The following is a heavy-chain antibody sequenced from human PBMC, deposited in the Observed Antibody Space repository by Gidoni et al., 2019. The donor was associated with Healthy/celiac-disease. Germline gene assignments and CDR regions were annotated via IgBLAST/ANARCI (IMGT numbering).Heavy chain of an antibody. CDR2: IRSKAYGGTT. CDR1: GFTFGDYA. CDR3: TRDGYYYGSGSYYNNLFDY. V-gene: IGHV3-49*05. J-gene: IGHJ4*02. Sequence: EVQLVESGGGLVKPGRSLRLSCTASGFTFGDYAMSWFRQAPGKGLEWVGFIRSKAYGGTTEYAASVKGRFTISRDDSKSIAYLQMNSLKTEDTAVYYCTRDGYYYGSGSYYNNLFDYWGQGTLVTVSS. D-gene: IGHD3-10*01.